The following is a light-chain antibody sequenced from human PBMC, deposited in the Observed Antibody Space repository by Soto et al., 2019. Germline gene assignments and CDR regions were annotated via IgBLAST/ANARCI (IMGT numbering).Light chain of an antibody. CDR2: AAS. V-gene: IGKV1-8*01. CDR3: LQDYNFPYT. CDR1: QYITSY. J-gene: IGKJ2*01. Sequence: AIRMTRSPSSLSASTGDRVTITCLASQYITSYLAWYQQKPGKAPKLLIYAASTLQSGVPSRFSGSGSGTDFTLTISSLQLQDFATYYCLQDYNFPYTFGQGTKVDIK.